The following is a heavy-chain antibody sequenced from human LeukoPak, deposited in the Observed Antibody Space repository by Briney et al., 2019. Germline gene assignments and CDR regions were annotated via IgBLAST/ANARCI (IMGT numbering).Heavy chain of an antibody. Sequence: PGGSLRLSCVVSGFAFSRYWMGWVRQAPGKGLEWVANIQHDGAVKWYVDSAKGRFSISRDNTKNSLYLQMNSLRAEDTAICYCAFFVREPQYWGPGTLVTVSS. J-gene: IGHJ1*01. D-gene: IGHD3-10*02. CDR3: AFFVREPQY. V-gene: IGHV3-7*01. CDR2: IQHDGAVK. CDR1: GFAFSRYW.